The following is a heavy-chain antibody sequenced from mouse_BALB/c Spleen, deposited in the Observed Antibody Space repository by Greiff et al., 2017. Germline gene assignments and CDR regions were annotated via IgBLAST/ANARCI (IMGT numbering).Heavy chain of an antibody. CDR3: ARWGPMITTAMDY. CDR1: GYTFTSYW. D-gene: IGHD2-4*01. Sequence: DLVKPGASVKLSCKASGYTFTSYWINWIKQRPGQGLEWIGRIAPGSGSTYYNEMFKGKATLTVDTSSSTAYIQLSSLSSEDSAVYFCARWGPMITTAMDYWGQGTSVTVSS. V-gene: IGHV1S41*01. J-gene: IGHJ4*01. CDR2: IAPGSGST.